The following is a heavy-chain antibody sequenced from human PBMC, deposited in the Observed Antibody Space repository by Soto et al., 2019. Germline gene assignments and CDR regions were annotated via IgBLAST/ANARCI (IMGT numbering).Heavy chain of an antibody. J-gene: IGHJ6*02. Sequence: SGPTLVNPTQTLTLTCTFSGFSLSTIGMCVSWIRQPPGKALEWLALIDWDDDKYYSTSLKTRLTISKDTSKNQVVLTMTNMDPVDTATYYCARMYSSASAICSDPNGKEVWGQGTTITVSS. CDR1: GFSLSTIGMC. D-gene: IGHD6-6*01. V-gene: IGHV2-70*01. CDR3: ARMYSSASAICSDPNGKEV. CDR2: IDWDDDK.